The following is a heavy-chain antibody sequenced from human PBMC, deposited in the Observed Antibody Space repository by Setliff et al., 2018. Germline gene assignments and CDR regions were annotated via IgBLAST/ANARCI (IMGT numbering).Heavy chain of an antibody. CDR1: GLTFSSYG. Sequence: GGSLRLSGAASGLTFSSYGMHWVRQAPGKGLEWVAFLRYDGSNKYYADSVKGRFTLSRDNSKNTLYLQMNSLRAEDTAVYYCAKDREAWVYYYGMDVWGQGATVTVSS. CDR3: AKDREAWVYYYGMDV. V-gene: IGHV3-30*02. CDR2: LRYDGSNK. J-gene: IGHJ6*02. D-gene: IGHD7-27*01.